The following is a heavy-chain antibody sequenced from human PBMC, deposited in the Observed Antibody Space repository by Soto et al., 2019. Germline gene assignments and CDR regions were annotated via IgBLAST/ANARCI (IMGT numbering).Heavy chain of an antibody. D-gene: IGHD3-3*01. J-gene: IGHJ3*02. V-gene: IGHV4-38-2*01. CDR3: ARLASGRGAFDI. CDR1: GYSISSGYY. Sequence: PSETLSLTCAVSGYSISSGYYWGWIRQPPGKGLEWIGSIYHSGSTYYNPSLKSRVTISVDTSENQFSLKLSSVTAADTAVYYCARLASGRGAFDIWGQGTMVTVSS. CDR2: IYHSGST.